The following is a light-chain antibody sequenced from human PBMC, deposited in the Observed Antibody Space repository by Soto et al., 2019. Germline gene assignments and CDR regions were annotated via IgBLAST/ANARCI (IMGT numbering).Light chain of an antibody. CDR2: TAS. V-gene: IGKV1-9*01. CDR1: QGISSN. Sequence: DIQLTQSPSFLSASVGDRVTITCRASQGISSNLAWYQLKPGKAPKLLIYTASTLQSGVPSRFSGSGSGTEFTLTISSLQPEDSATYYCQHANSYPLTFGGGTKVEIK. J-gene: IGKJ4*01. CDR3: QHANSYPLT.